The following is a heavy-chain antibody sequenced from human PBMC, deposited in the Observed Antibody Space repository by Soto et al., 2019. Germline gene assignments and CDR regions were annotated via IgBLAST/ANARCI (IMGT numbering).Heavy chain of an antibody. Sequence: PSETLSLTCTVSGGSISSYYWSWIRQPPGKGLEWIGYIYYSGSTNYNPSLKSRVTISVDTSKNQFSLKLSSVTAADTAVYYCAIHVFWQWPRLGYFDYWGQGTLVTVSS. CDR2: IYYSGST. D-gene: IGHD6-19*01. CDR1: GGSISSYY. V-gene: IGHV4-59*08. CDR3: AIHVFWQWPRLGYFDY. J-gene: IGHJ4*02.